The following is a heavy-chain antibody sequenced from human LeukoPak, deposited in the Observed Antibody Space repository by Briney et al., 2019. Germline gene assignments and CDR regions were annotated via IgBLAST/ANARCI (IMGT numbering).Heavy chain of an antibody. D-gene: IGHD3-16*02. CDR2: ISSDGRNI. CDR3: AKDKGNRYFDY. CDR1: GITFTIAG. V-gene: IGHV3-30*18. Sequence: GTSLRLSCAASGITFTIAGMHWVRQVPGKGLEWVAVISSDGRNIYYADSVKGRFIISRDTSRYILFLQMNGLRADDTAIYYCAKDKGNRYFDYWGQGTLVTISS. J-gene: IGHJ4*02.